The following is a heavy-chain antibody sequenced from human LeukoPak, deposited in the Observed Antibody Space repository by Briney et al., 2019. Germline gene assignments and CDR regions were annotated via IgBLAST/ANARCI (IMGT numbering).Heavy chain of an antibody. CDR2: ISGSDTTT. CDR1: GFTFSTCL. D-gene: IGHD2-8*02. V-gene: IGHV3-23*01. Sequence: GGSLRLSCAASGFTFSTCLMTWVRQAPGRGMEWVSNISGSDTTTYYADSVKGRFAIPRDNSKNTLFLQMNSMRAEDTAVYYCAKRPHCTGPGCHHIEYWGQGTLVTVSS. CDR3: AKRPHCTGPGCHHIEY. J-gene: IGHJ4*02.